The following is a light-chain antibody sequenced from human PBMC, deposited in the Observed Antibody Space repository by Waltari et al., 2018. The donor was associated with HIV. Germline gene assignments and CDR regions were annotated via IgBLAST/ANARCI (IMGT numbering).Light chain of an antibody. J-gene: IGLJ2*01. CDR2: DVS. Sequence: QSALTQPASVSGSPGKPITISCTGPSSHVGGYNYVSWYQQHPGKAPKLMIYDVSYRPSGVSNRFSGSKSGNTAALTISGLQAEDEADYYCSSYTSSSTLYVVFGGGTKLTVL. CDR1: SSHVGGYNY. V-gene: IGLV2-14*01. CDR3: SSYTSSSTLYVV.